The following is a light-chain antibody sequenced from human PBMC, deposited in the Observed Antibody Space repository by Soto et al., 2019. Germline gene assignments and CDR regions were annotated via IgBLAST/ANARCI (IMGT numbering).Light chain of an antibody. V-gene: IGKV1-5*01. Sequence: DIHMTQSASTLSASVGDRVTITVRASQSVSAWLAWYKQKPGKDPKLLIHAASSLESGVPSRFSGSGSGTDFTLTISSLQSEDFAVYYCQQYSNWPLTVGGGTKV. CDR2: AAS. CDR3: QQYSNWPLT. J-gene: IGKJ4*01. CDR1: QSVSAW.